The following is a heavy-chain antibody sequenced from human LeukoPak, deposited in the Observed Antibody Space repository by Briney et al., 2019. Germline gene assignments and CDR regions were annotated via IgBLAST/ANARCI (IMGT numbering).Heavy chain of an antibody. CDR3: ARLPYDFWSGNFDY. Sequence: SETLSLTCAVSGFSISSGYYWGWIRQPPGKGLGWIGIFYHSGSTYYTPSLKSRVTISVDTSKNQFSLKLTSVTAADTAVYYCARLPYDFWSGNFDYWGQGTLVTVSS. J-gene: IGHJ4*02. D-gene: IGHD3-3*01. CDR1: GFSISSGYY. V-gene: IGHV4-38-2*01. CDR2: FYHSGST.